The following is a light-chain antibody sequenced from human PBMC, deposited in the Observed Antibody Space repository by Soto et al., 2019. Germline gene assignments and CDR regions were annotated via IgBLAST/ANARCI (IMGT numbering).Light chain of an antibody. CDR3: QQYGSSLT. CDR1: QSVSSN. CDR2: RAS. Sequence: EIVMTQSPATLSVSPGERATLSCRASQSVSSNLAWYQQKPGQAPRLLVYRASTRATGIPDRFSGSGSGTDFTLTISRLEPEDCAVYYCQQYGSSLTFGGGTKVEIK. J-gene: IGKJ4*01. V-gene: IGKV3-20*01.